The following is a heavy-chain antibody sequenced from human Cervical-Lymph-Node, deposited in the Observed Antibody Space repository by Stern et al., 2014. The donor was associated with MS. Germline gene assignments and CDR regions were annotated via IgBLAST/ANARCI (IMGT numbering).Heavy chain of an antibody. V-gene: IGHV1-69*06. CDR1: GGTFTTHP. CDR2: IIPFLNTA. D-gene: IGHD2-8*02. CDR3: ASSLVASGD. Sequence: VQLVESGAEVKKPGSSVKVSCKASGGTFTTHPITWWRQAPGQGLEWMGGIIPFLNTANYAQKFQGRITITADKSTGTTYMEISSLRSDDTAVYYCASSLVASGDWGQGTLVIVS. J-gene: IGHJ4*02.